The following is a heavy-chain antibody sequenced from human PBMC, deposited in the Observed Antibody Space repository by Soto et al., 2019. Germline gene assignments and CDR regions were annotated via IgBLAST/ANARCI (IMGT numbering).Heavy chain of an antibody. CDR1: RYTFNTYA. CDR2: INAGNGNT. D-gene: IGHD1-26*01. Sequence: GASVKVSCKASRYTFNTYAIHWVRQDPGQRLEWMGWINAGNGNTKYSQKFQGRVTITRDTSASTAYMELSSLRSEDTAVYYCARDSARGSYSYYFDYWGQGTLVTVSP. CDR3: ARDSARGSYSYYFDY. V-gene: IGHV1-3*01. J-gene: IGHJ4*02.